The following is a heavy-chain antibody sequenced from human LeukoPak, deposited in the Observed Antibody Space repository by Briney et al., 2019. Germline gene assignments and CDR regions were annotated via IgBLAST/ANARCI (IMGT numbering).Heavy chain of an antibody. D-gene: IGHD4-17*01. CDR3: ARDIDNGDYVVY. J-gene: IGHJ4*02. CDR1: GFTFSSYG. Sequence: GGTLRLSCAASGFTFSSYGMSWVRQAPGKGLEWVSAISGSGGSTYYADSVKGRFTISRDDSKNTLYLQMNSLRAEDTAVYYCARDIDNGDYVVYWGQGTLVTVSS. CDR2: ISGSGGST. V-gene: IGHV3-23*01.